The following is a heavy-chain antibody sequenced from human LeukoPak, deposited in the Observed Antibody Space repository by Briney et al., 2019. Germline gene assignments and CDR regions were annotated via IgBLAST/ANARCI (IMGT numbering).Heavy chain of an antibody. CDR3: AREVVSECSYSRYYYYYGMDV. D-gene: IGHD4-11*01. J-gene: IGHJ6*02. CDR2: MNPNSGNT. V-gene: IGHV1-8*01. Sequence: ASVTVSCKASGYTFTSYDINWVRQATGQGLEWMGWMNPNSGNTGYAQKFQGRVTMTRNTSISTAYMELSSLRSEDTAVYYCAREVVSECSYSRYYYYYGMDVWGQGTTVTVSS. CDR1: GYTFTSYD.